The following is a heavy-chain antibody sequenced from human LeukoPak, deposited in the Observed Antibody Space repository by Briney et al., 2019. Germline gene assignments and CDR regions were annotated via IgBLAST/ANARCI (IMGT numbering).Heavy chain of an antibody. CDR3: ARDRGSVVPTAIGNWFGP. CDR1: GYTFTGYY. V-gene: IGHV1-2*02. CDR2: INPVSGGT. Sequence: ASVKVSCKASGYTFTGYYIHWVRQAPGQGLEWIGWINPVSGGTVYAQKFQGRVTMSGDTSISTAYMDLSRLQSNDTAVYYCARDRGSVVPTAIGNWFGPWGQGTLVTVSS. J-gene: IGHJ5*02. D-gene: IGHD2-2*02.